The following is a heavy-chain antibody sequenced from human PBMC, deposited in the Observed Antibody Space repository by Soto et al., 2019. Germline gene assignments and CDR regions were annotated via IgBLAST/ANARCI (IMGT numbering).Heavy chain of an antibody. CDR2: IDWDDDK. CDR3: ARSRLEWELLRSYYFDY. D-gene: IGHD1-26*01. J-gene: IGHJ4*02. V-gene: IGHV2-70*01. Sequence: SGPTLVNPTQTLTLTCTFSGFSLSTSGMCVSWIRQPPGKALEWFALIDWDDDKYYSTSLKTRLTISKDTSKNQVVLTMPNMDPVDTATFYCARSRLEWELLRSYYFDYWGQGNLVTVSS. CDR1: GFSLSTSGMC.